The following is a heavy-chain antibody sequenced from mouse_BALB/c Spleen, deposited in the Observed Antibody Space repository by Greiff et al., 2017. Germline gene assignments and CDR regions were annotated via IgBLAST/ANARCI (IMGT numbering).Heavy chain of an antibody. CDR3: ARGETVVATDWYFDV. CDR2: ISSGSSTI. J-gene: IGHJ1*01. Sequence: EVHLVESGGGLVQPGGSRKLSCAASGFTFSSFGMHWVRQAPEKGLEWVAYISSGSSTIYYADTVKGRFTLSRENPKTTLFLQMTRLRSEDTAMYYCARGETVVATDWYFDVWGAGTTVTVSS. V-gene: IGHV5-17*02. D-gene: IGHD1-1*01. CDR1: GFTFSSFG.